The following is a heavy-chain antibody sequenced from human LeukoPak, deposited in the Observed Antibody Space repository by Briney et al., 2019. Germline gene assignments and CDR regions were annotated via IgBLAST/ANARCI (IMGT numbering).Heavy chain of an antibody. J-gene: IGHJ4*02. CDR1: GYTFTSYA. CDR2: INAGNGNT. CDR3: ARDRIAALYYFDY. Sequence: GASVKVSSKASGYTFTSYAMHWVRQAPGQRLEWMGWINAGNGNTKYSQKFQGRVTITRDTSASTAYMELSSLRSEDTAVYYCARDRIAALYYFDYWGQGTLVTVSS. V-gene: IGHV1-3*01. D-gene: IGHD6-25*01.